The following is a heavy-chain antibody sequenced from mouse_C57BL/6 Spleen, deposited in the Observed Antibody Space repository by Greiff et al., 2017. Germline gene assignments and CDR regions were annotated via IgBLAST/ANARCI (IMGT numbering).Heavy chain of an antibody. Sequence: EVKVIESGGGLVKPGGSLKLSCAASGFTFSDYGMHWVRQAPEKGLEWVAYISSGSSTIYYADTVKGRFTISRDNAKNTLILQMTSLRSEDTARYYCARRGLHGKIAMDYWGQGTSVTVSS. D-gene: IGHD2-1*01. CDR2: ISSGSSTI. CDR1: GFTFSDYG. V-gene: IGHV5-17*01. CDR3: ARRGLHGKIAMDY. J-gene: IGHJ4*01.